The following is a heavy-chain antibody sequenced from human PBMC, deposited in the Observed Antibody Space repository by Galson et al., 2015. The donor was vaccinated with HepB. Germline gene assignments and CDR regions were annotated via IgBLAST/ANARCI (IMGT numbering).Heavy chain of an antibody. D-gene: IGHD3-22*01. Sequence: SLRLSCAASGFTFSSYAMHWVRQAPGKGLEWVAVISYDGSNKYYADSVKGRFTISRDNSKNTLYLQMNSLRAEDTAVYYCARVGDSSGYYGGFGYWGQGTLVTVSS. V-gene: IGHV3-30-3*01. CDR1: GFTFSSYA. CDR2: ISYDGSNK. J-gene: IGHJ4*02. CDR3: ARVGDSSGYYGGFGY.